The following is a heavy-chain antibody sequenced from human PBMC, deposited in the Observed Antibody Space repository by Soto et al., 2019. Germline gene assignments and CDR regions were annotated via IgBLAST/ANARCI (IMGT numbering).Heavy chain of an antibody. CDR2: IWYDGSNK. J-gene: IGHJ4*02. CDR1: GFTFSRYG. V-gene: IGHV3-33*01. Sequence: AGGSLRLSCAASGFTFSRYGMHWVRQAPGKGLEWVAVIWYDGSNKYFADSVKGRFTTSRDNSKNARYLQMNSLRAEDTAVYYCARDERRFLAWFLSPGYWGQGTLVTVSS. CDR3: ARDERRFLAWFLSPGY. D-gene: IGHD3-3*01.